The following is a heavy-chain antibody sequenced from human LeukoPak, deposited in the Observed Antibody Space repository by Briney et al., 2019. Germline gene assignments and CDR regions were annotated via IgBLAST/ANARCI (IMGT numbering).Heavy chain of an antibody. J-gene: IGHJ1*01. D-gene: IGHD3-16*01. V-gene: IGHV3-7*05. CDR2: IKQDGSEK. Sequence: GGSLRLSCAVSGFTFSSYSMHWVRQAPGKGLEWVANIKQDGSEKYYVDSVKGRFTISRDNAKNSLYLQMNSLRVEDTAVYYCARDMTDWGQGPLVTVSS. CDR1: GFTFSSYS. CDR3: ARDMTD.